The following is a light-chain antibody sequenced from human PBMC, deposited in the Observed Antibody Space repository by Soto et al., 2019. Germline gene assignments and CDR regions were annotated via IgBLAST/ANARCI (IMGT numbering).Light chain of an antibody. CDR1: QTIYNN. CDR2: DAS. Sequence: EIVMTQSPANRSVSPGERATLSCRASQTIYNNVAWYQQRPGQAPRPLIYDASTRATSVPARFSGSGSGTDFTLSISDLQSADCAVYFCQQFNKWPLTFGGGTKVDIK. J-gene: IGKJ4*01. CDR3: QQFNKWPLT. V-gene: IGKV3-15*01.